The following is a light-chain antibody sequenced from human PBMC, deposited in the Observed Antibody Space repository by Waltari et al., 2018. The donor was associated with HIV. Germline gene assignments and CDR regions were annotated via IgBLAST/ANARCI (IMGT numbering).Light chain of an antibody. V-gene: IGLV1-47*01. J-gene: IGLJ3*02. Sequence: QSVLTQPPSASGTPGQRVTISCSGTGSSIGTTYVFWYQQLPGTPPRLLIYRNDLRPSGVPDRFSGSKSGPSASLAISGLRSEDEASYYCASWDDSLGGLWVFGGGTKLTVL. CDR3: ASWDDSLGGLWV. CDR1: GSSIGTTY. CDR2: RND.